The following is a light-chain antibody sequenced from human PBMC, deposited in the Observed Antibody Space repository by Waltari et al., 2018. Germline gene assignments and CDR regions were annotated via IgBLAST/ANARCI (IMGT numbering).Light chain of an antibody. CDR1: RRDVGAYTL. V-gene: IGLV2-23*01. CDR3: CSYAGSSTWV. Sequence: QSALTQPASVSGSPGQSLPIPCPGSRRDVGAYTLVSWYQKHPDKAPQLMIYESIKRPSGVSVRFSGSKSGNTASLTITGLQDEDESDYYCCSYAGSSTWVFGGGTKVTVL. CDR2: ESI. J-gene: IGLJ3*02.